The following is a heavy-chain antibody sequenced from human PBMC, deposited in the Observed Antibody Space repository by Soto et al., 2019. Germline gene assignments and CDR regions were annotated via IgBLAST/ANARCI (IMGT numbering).Heavy chain of an antibody. Sequence: PGGSLRLSCAASGFTFSSYAMHWVRQAQGKGLEWVAVISGSGGSKYYADSVKGRFTISRDNSKSTLYLQMNSLRAEDTAVYYCAKQGNDILTGYFDYWGQGTLVTVSS. D-gene: IGHD3-9*01. V-gene: IGHV3-23*01. CDR3: AKQGNDILTGYFDY. CDR2: ISGSGGSK. J-gene: IGHJ4*02. CDR1: GFTFSSYA.